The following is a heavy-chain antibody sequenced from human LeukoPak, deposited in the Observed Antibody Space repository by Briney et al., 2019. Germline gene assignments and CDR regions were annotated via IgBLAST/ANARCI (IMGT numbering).Heavy chain of an antibody. Sequence: ASVKVSCKASGYSFTSYGISWVRQAPGQGREWMGWIRAYNGKTKYAQKLQSRVTMTTNPSTSTAYMELRSLRSDDTAVYYCARDDRTYYYDSSGYSIVFNRVWFDHWGQGTLVTVSS. CDR1: GYSFTSYG. J-gene: IGHJ5*02. D-gene: IGHD3-22*01. CDR2: IRAYNGKT. V-gene: IGHV1-18*01. CDR3: ARDDRTYYYDSSGYSIVFNRVWFDH.